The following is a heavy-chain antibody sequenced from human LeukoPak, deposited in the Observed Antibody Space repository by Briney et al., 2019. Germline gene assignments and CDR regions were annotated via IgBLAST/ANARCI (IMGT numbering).Heavy chain of an antibody. CDR2: INQVGSEK. Sequence: GGSLRLSCAASGFTLSGYWMAWVRQAPGTGLEWVANINQVGSEKYYVDSVKGRFTISRDNAKNSLYLQMNSLRAEDTAVYYCVTEGGYSGYELGYWGQGTLVTVSS. J-gene: IGHJ4*02. CDR3: VTEGGYSGYELGY. V-gene: IGHV3-7*01. CDR1: GFTLSGYW. D-gene: IGHD5-12*01.